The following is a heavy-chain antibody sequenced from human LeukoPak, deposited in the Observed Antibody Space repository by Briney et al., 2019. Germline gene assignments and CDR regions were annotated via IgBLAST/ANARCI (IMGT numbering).Heavy chain of an antibody. CDR3: ARTPYCGGDCYSLVLGSQDGAFDI. CDR1: GFTFSSYS. D-gene: IGHD2-21*02. CDR2: ISSSSSYI. Sequence: GGSLRPSCAASGFTFSSYSMNWVRQAPRKGLEWVSSISSSSSYIYYADSVKGRFTISRDNAKNSLYLQMNSLRAEDTAVYYCARTPYCGGDCYSLVLGSQDGAFDIWGQGTMVTVSS. J-gene: IGHJ3*02. V-gene: IGHV3-21*01.